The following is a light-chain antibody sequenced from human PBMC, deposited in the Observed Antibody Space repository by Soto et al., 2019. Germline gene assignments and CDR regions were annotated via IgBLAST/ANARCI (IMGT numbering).Light chain of an antibody. CDR2: DVS. CDR1: QGISGR. V-gene: IGKV1-5*01. CDR3: QQYNSYST. J-gene: IGKJ1*01. Sequence: DIQMTQSPSTLSASVGDRVTITFRASQGISGRLAWYQQKPGKAPNLLIYDVSNLESGVPSRFSGTGSGTEFTLTINSLHPDDFATYYCQQYNSYSTFGPGTKVEVK.